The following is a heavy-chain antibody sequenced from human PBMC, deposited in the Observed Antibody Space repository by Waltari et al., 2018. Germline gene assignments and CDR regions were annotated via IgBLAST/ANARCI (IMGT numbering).Heavy chain of an antibody. CDR3: ARWGYYGSGGFDP. D-gene: IGHD3-10*01. Sequence: QVQLQQWGAGLLKPSETLSLTCAVYGGSFSGYYWSWIRQPPGKGLEWIGEINHSGSTNYNPSLKSRVTISVDTSKNQFSLKLSSVTAADTAVYYCARWGYYGSGGFDPWGQGTLVTVSS. CDR2: INHSGST. V-gene: IGHV4-34*01. J-gene: IGHJ5*02. CDR1: GGSFSGYY.